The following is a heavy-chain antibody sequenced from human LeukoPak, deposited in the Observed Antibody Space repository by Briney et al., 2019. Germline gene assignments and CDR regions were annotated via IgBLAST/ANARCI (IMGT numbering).Heavy chain of an antibody. CDR2: IYYSGST. D-gene: IGHD3-3*01. CDR3: ARVASGYDVFDI. Sequence: KPSETLSLTCTVSGGSVSSGSYYWSWIRQPPGKGLEWLGYIYYSGSTNYNPSLKSPVTISVDTSKNQFFLKLSSVTAADTAVFYCARVASGYDVFDIWGQGTMVTVSS. J-gene: IGHJ3*02. V-gene: IGHV4-61*01. CDR1: GGSVSSGSYY.